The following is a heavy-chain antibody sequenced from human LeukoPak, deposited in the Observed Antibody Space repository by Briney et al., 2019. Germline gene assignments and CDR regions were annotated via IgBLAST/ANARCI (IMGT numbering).Heavy chain of an antibody. CDR2: INHSGST. D-gene: IGHD3-22*01. J-gene: IGHJ4*02. CDR3: ARSRLTYYYDSSGYYYDY. CDR1: GVSFSGYY. V-gene: IGHV4-34*01. Sequence: SETLSLTCAVYGVSFSGYYWSWIRQPPGKGLEWIGEINHSGSTNYNPSLKSRVTISVDTSKNQFSLKLSSVTAADTAVYYCARSRLTYYYDSSGYYYDYWGQGTLVTVSS.